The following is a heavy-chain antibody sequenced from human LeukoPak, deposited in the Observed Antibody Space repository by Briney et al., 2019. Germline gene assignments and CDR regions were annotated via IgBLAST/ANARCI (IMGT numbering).Heavy chain of an antibody. Sequence: SVKVSCKASGGTFSSYAISWVRQAPGQGLEWMGGIIPIFGTANYAQKLQGRVTMTTDTSTSTAYMELRSLRSDDTAVYYCARGQAARTSAYYYYYGMDVWGQGTTVTVSS. J-gene: IGHJ6*02. CDR2: IIPIFGTA. D-gene: IGHD6-6*01. CDR3: ARGQAARTSAYYYYYGMDV. CDR1: GGTFSSYA. V-gene: IGHV1-69*05.